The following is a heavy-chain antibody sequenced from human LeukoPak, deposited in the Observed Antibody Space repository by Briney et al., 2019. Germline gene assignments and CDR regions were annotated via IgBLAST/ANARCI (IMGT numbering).Heavy chain of an antibody. Sequence: PGGSLRLSCTVSGFTVSSNSMSWVRQAPGKGLEWVSFDSVKGRFTISRDNSKNTLYLQMSSLRADDTAVYYCARRAGEYSHPYDYWGQGTLVTASS. V-gene: IGHV3-53*01. CDR3: ARRAGEYSHPYDY. CDR1: GFTVSSNS. J-gene: IGHJ4*02. D-gene: IGHD4-17*01.